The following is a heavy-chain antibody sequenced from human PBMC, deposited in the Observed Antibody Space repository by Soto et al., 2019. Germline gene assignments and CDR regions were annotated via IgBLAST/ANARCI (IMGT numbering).Heavy chain of an antibody. J-gene: IGHJ6*03. Sequence: EVQLVESGGGLVQPGGSLRLSCAASGFTVSSNYMSWVRQAPGKGLEWVSVIYSGGNTYYADSVKGRFTISRHNSKNTLYLQMNSLRAEDTAVYYCARDLRGYNGFKYDYYYYMDVWGKGTTVTVSS. D-gene: IGHD5-12*01. CDR2: IYSGGNT. V-gene: IGHV3-53*04. CDR1: GFTVSSNY. CDR3: ARDLRGYNGFKYDYYYYMDV.